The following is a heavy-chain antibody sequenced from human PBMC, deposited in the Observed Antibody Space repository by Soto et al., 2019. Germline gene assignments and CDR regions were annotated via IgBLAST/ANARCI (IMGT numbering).Heavy chain of an antibody. Sequence: QVQVMQSGAQLTQPGASVKVSCETSGYPLPTYGLSWVRQAPGQGLEWMGWIVGDSGNTVYAQKFQGRVTLYRDTATSTGYMELRMLTSDDSALYYCATVSGSGSGSRRVDFWGQGTLVSVSS. J-gene: IGHJ4*02. D-gene: IGHD3-10*01. V-gene: IGHV1-18*01. CDR2: IVGDSGNT. CDR1: GYPLPTYG. CDR3: ATVSGSGSGSRRVDF.